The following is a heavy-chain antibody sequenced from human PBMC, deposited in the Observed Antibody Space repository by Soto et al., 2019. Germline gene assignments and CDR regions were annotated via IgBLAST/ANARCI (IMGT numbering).Heavy chain of an antibody. CDR1: GASISSGGYS. D-gene: IGHD3-9*01. CDR3: ARDDLKGYFFDI. Sequence: QLQLQESGSGLVKPAQTLSLTCSVSGASISSGGYSWNWIRQPPGKGLEWIGYIYHSGSTYYNPSLKSRVTISVDKSKNQFSLKLSSVTAADTAVYYCARDDLKGYFFDIWGQGTMVTVSS. J-gene: IGHJ3*02. CDR2: IYHSGST. V-gene: IGHV4-30-2*01.